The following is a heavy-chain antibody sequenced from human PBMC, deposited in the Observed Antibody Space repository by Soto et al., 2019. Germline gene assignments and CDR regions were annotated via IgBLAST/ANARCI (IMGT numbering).Heavy chain of an antibody. V-gene: IGHV3-23*01. D-gene: IGHD3-22*01. CDR2: ISGSGGST. Sequence: HPGGSLRLSCAASGFTFSSYAMSWVRQSPGKGLEWVSAISGSGGSTYYAGSWKGRFTISRDNYKNRLYRQMNSMRAEDTAVYYCAKDGYSGYYCPGAFDIWGQGTMVTV. CDR1: GFTFSSYA. J-gene: IGHJ3*02. CDR3: AKDGYSGYYCPGAFDI.